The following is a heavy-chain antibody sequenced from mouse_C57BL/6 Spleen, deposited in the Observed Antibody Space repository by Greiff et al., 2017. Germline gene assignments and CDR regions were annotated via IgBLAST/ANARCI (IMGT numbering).Heavy chain of an antibody. V-gene: IGHV1-82*01. CDR1: GYAFSSSW. J-gene: IGHJ2*01. CDR3: ARTPGPLYFDY. Sequence: QVQLQQSGPELVKPGASVKISCKASGYAFSSSWMNWVKQRPGKGLEWIGRIYPGDGDTNYNGKFKGKATLTADKSSSTAYMRLSSLTSEDSAVSFCARTPGPLYFDYWGQGTTLTVSS. CDR2: IYPGDGDT. D-gene: IGHD4-1*01.